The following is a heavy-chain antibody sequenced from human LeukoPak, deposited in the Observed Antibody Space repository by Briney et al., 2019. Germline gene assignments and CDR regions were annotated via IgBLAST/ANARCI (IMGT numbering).Heavy chain of an antibody. V-gene: IGHV4-34*01. Sequence: SETLSLTCAVYGGSFSGYYWSWIRQPPGKGLEWIGEINHSGSTNYNPSLKSRVTMSVDTSKNQFSLKLSSVTAADTAVYYCAGDRIVGATRWFDPWGQGTLVTVSS. J-gene: IGHJ5*02. D-gene: IGHD1-26*01. CDR3: AGDRIVGATRWFDP. CDR1: GGSFSGYY. CDR2: INHSGST.